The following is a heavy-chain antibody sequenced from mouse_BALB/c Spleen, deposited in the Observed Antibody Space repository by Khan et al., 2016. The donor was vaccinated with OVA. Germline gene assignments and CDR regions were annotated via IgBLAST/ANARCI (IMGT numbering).Heavy chain of an antibody. D-gene: IGHD2-4*01. CDR2: IWGDGST. CDR3: AREIYYDYAYYYAMDY. V-gene: IGHV2-6-7*01. CDR1: GFSLTGYG. Sequence: MELVESGPGLVAPSQSLSITCTVSGFSLTGYGVNWVRQPPGKGLEWLGMIWGDGSTDYNSALKSRLSISKDNSKSQVFLKMNSLHTDDTARYYCAREIYYDYAYYYAMDYWGQGTSVTVSS. J-gene: IGHJ4*01.